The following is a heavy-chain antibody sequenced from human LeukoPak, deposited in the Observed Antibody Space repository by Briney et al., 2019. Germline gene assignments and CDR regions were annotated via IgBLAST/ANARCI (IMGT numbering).Heavy chain of an antibody. V-gene: IGHV1-2*02. CDR3: ARVILDYGGNWYYFDY. CDR2: INPNSGGT. Sequence: ASLKVSCKASGYTFTAYYINWVRQAPGQGLEWMGWINPNSGGTKYAQKFQGRVTMTRDMSTNTVYMELSGLTSDDTAVYYCARVILDYGGNWYYFDYWGQGTLVTVSS. CDR1: GYTFTAYY. J-gene: IGHJ4*02. D-gene: IGHD4-23*01.